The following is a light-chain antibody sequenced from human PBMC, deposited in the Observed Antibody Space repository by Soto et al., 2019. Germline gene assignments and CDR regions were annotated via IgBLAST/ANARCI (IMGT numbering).Light chain of an antibody. CDR1: SSDVGGYNY. Sequence: QSALTQPPSASGSPGQSVTISCTGTSSDVGGYNYVSWYQQYPGKVPKLMVYEVNKRPSGVPDRFSGSKSGNTASLTVSVLQADDEADYYCTSYAGGNNVFGTGTKVTVL. V-gene: IGLV2-8*01. CDR3: TSYAGGNNV. CDR2: EVN. J-gene: IGLJ1*01.